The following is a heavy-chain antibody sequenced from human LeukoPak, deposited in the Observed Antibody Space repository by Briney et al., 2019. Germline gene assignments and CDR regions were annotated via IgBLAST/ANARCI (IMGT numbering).Heavy chain of an antibody. CDR3: TRHYYYDTSGYYYLDH. Sequence: GGSLRLSCAASRFTFSVSAMHWVRDASGKGRECVVRIRSKANSYATAYAASVKGRFTISRDDSKTTAYLQMNSLTTEDTAVYYCTRHYYYDTSGYYYLDHWGQGTMVTVSS. CDR1: RFTFSVSA. D-gene: IGHD3-22*01. J-gene: IGHJ4*02. CDR2: IRSKANSYAT. V-gene: IGHV3-73*01.